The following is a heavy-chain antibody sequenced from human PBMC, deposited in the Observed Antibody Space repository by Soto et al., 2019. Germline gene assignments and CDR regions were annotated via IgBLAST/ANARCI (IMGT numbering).Heavy chain of an antibody. Sequence: QLQLQESGPGLVKPSETLSLTCTVSGGSISSSSYYWGWIRQPPGKGLEWIGSIYYSGSTYYNPSLKSRVTISVDTSKNQLSLKLSSVTAADTAVYYCARLGYYDSSGYSLDYWGQGTLVTVSS. CDR1: GGSISSSSYY. D-gene: IGHD3-22*01. CDR2: IYYSGST. V-gene: IGHV4-39*01. J-gene: IGHJ4*02. CDR3: ARLGYYDSSGYSLDY.